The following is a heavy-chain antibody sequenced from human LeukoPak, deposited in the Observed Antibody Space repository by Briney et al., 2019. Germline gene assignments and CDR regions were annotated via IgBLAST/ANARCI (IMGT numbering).Heavy chain of an antibody. V-gene: IGHV4-61*09. D-gene: IGHD2-2*01. CDR2: IYSGGST. CDR3: GRGNYCGNTRCHGYYYMDV. CDR1: SGSVSSGTYY. J-gene: IGHJ6*03. Sequence: NPSETLSLTCTVFSGSVSSGTYYWTWIRQPAGKGLEWIGHIYSGGSTNYNPSLKSRVTISTDTSKTQFSLMLSSVTAADTAVYYCGRGNYCGNTRCHGYYYMDVWGKGATVTVSS.